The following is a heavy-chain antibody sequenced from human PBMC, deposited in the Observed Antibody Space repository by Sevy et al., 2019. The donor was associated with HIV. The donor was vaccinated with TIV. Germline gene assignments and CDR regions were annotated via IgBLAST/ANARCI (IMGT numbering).Heavy chain of an antibody. J-gene: IGHJ3*02. CDR1: GFTFSSYA. CDR3: ARDYAFDI. V-gene: IGHV3-30*04. Sequence: GGSLRLSCAASGFTFSSYAMHWVRQAPGKGLEWVAVISYDGSNKYYADSVKGRFTISRDNSKNSLYLQMNSLRAEDTAVYYCARDYAFDIWGQGTMVTVSS. CDR2: ISYDGSNK.